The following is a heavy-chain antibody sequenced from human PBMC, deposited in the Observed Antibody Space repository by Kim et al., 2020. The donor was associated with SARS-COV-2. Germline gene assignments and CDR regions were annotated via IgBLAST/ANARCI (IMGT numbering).Heavy chain of an antibody. CDR2: IKQDGREK. CDR3: ARDRRDSSSNS. Sequence: GGSLRLSCAASGITFSSYWMSWVRQAPGKGLEWVANIKQDGREKYYVDSVKGRFTISRDNAKNSLYLQMNSLRAEDTAVYYCARDRRDSSSNSWGQGTLVTVSS. D-gene: IGHD6-13*01. CDR1: GITFSSYW. J-gene: IGHJ4*02. V-gene: IGHV3-7*01.